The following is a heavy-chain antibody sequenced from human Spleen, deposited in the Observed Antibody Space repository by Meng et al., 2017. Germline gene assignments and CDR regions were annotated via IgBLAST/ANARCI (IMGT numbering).Heavy chain of an antibody. Sequence: QVQLQESGPGLVTPSQTLSLTCTVSGGSISSGDYYWSWIRQPPGKGLEWIGYIYYSGSTYYNPSLKSRVTISVDTSKNQFSLKLSSVTAADTAVYYCASSMTTVTAEIDYWGQGTLVTVSS. CDR2: IYYSGST. V-gene: IGHV4-30-4*01. CDR3: ASSMTTVTAEIDY. D-gene: IGHD4-17*01. J-gene: IGHJ4*02. CDR1: GGSISSGDYY.